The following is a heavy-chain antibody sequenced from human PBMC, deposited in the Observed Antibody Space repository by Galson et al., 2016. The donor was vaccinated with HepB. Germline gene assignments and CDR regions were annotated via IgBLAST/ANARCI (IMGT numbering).Heavy chain of an antibody. CDR2: TYYRSKWNN. D-gene: IGHD2-8*01. CDR3: TREVLFSPSSEYNGVWRGGTLTL. V-gene: IGHV6-1*01. J-gene: IGHJ3*01. CDR1: GDSVSSISAG. Sequence: CAISGDSVSSISAGWNWIRQSPSRGLEWLGRTYYRSKWNNDFALSMKGRITINPDTSKNQFSLHLNSVTPEDTAVYYCTREVLFSPSSEYNGVWRGGTLTLWGQGTMVTVSS.